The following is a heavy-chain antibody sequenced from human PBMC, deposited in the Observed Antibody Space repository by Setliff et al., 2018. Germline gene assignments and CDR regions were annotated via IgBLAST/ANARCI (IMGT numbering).Heavy chain of an antibody. CDR1: GYTFTNYG. J-gene: IGHJ4*02. D-gene: IGHD3-22*01. V-gene: IGHV1-18*01. Sequence: ASVKVSCKTSGYTFTNYGITWVRQAPGQGLEWMGWINNYSFKANYPQKFLGRVTVTTDTSTGTTYMELGSLTSDDTAIYYCARINFYVSSGYYYAPDYWGPGTLVTVSS. CDR3: ARINFYVSSGYYYAPDY. CDR2: INNYSFKA.